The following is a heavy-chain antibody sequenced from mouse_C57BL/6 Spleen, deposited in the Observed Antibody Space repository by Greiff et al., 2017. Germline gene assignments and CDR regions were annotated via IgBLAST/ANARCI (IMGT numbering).Heavy chain of an antibody. J-gene: IGHJ4*01. Sequence: VQLQESGAELVRPGTSVKVSCKASGYAFTNYLIGWVKQRPGQGLEWIGVINPGSGGTNYNEKFKGKATLTADKSSSTAYMQLSSLTSEDSAVYFCARGRAMDYWGQGTSVTVSS. V-gene: IGHV1-54*01. CDR2: INPGSGGT. CDR3: ARGRAMDY. CDR1: GYAFTNYL.